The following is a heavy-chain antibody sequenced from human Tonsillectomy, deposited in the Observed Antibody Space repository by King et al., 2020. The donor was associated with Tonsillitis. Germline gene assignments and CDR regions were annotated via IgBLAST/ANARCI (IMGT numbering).Heavy chain of an antibody. D-gene: IGHD3-22*01. V-gene: IGHV3-30*02. CDR3: AKGANHYDTAIDC. J-gene: IGHJ4*02. CDR1: GFIFSNFG. Sequence: VQLVESGGGVVQPGGSLRLSCAASGFIFSNFGMHWVRQAPGKGLEWVAFIRYDGSAEYYADSLKGRFAISRDNSKNTLYVEMNRLRGDDTAVYYCAKGANHYDTAIDCWGQGTLVTVSS. CDR2: IRYDGSAE.